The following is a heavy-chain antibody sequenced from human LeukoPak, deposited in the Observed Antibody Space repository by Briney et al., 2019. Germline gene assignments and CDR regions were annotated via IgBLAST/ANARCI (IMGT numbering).Heavy chain of an antibody. CDR1: GGTFSSYA. Sequence: SVKVSCKASGGTFSSYAISWVRQAPGQGLEWMGGIIPIFGTANYAQKFQGRVTITTDESTSTAYMELSSLRSEDTAVYYRARRGPAGVTRWHFDLLGSGTVV. CDR3: ARRGPAGVTRWHFDL. CDR2: IIPIFGTA. V-gene: IGHV1-69*05. D-gene: IGHD6-13*01. J-gene: IGHJ2*01.